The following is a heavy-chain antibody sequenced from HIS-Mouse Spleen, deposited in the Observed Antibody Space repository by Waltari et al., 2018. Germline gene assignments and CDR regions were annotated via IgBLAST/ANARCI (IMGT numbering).Heavy chain of an antibody. D-gene: IGHD3-9*01. CDR2: ISWNSGSI. CDR3: ARVRYFDWLGVDY. Sequence: EVQLVESGGGLVQPGRSLRLSCAASGFTFVDYAMHWVRQAPGNALEWVSGISWNSGSIGYADSVKGRFTISRDNAKNSLYLQMNSLRAEDTALYYCARVRYFDWLGVDYWGQGTLVTVSS. V-gene: IGHV3-9*01. CDR1: GFTFVDYA. J-gene: IGHJ4*02.